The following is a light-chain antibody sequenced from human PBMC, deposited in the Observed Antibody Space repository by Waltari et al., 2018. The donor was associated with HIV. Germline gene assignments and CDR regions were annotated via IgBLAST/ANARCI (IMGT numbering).Light chain of an antibody. CDR2: DDD. J-gene: IGLJ2*01. CDR3: ASWDGRLSWNGRLSGSVV. Sequence: QSLLTQPPSASGTPGQRVSISCSRTSSDLGRGTIHWYQQVPGTAPKLLVYDDDQRASGVPDRFSGSRSGTSASLVIGGLQPEDEADYYCASWDGRLSWNGRLSGSVVFGGGTKMTVL. V-gene: IGLV1-44*01. CDR1: SSDLGRGT.